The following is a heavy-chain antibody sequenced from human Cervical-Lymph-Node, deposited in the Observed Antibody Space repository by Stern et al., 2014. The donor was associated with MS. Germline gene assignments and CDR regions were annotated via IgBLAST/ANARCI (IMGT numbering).Heavy chain of an antibody. D-gene: IGHD3-10*01. CDR2: IKQDGSEK. J-gene: IGHJ4*02. Sequence: DVQLVESGGGLVQPGGSLRLSCAASGFTFSNYWMSWVRQAPGKGLEWVANIKQDGSEKYYVDSVKGRFTISRDIAKNSLYLQMNSLRAEDTAVYYCARGSGNGYWGQGTLVTVSS. CDR1: GFTFSNYW. CDR3: ARGSGNGY. V-gene: IGHV3-7*01.